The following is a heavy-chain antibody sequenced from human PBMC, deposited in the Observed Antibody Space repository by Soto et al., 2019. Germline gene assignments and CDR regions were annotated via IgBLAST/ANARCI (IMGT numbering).Heavy chain of an antibody. CDR3: EVTTGY. D-gene: IGHD2-21*02. Sequence: ASVKVSCKTSGYTFTDYDMNWVRQAPGQGLEYMGWVSPENSNAGYAQQFRGRVSMTTNTIISTAYLELTDLRYEDTAVYYCEVTTGYWG. CDR1: GYTFTDYD. CDR2: VSPENSNA. J-gene: IGHJ4*01. V-gene: IGHV1-8*01.